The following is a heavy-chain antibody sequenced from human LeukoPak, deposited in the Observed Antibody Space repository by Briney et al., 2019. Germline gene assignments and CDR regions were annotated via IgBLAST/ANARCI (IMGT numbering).Heavy chain of an antibody. D-gene: IGHD3-9*01. Sequence: SVKVSCKASGGTFSSYAISWVRQAPGQGLEWMGRIIPIFGTANYAQKFQGRVTITTDESTSTGYMELSSLRSEDTAVYYCARDRIPLLRYFDWLLDYWGQGTLVTVSS. V-gene: IGHV1-69*05. J-gene: IGHJ4*02. CDR2: IIPIFGTA. CDR3: ARDRIPLLRYFDWLLDY. CDR1: GGTFSSYA.